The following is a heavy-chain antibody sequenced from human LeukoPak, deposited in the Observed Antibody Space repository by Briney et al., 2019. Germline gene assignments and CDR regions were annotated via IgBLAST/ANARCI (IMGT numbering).Heavy chain of an antibody. D-gene: IGHD3-3*01. CDR3: ARGDDFWSGYWLDY. CDR1: GGSINSGVW. Sequence: SETLSLTCGVSGGSINSGVWWSWIRQPPGKGLEWIGEINHSGSTNYNPSLKSRVTISVDTSKNQFSLKLSSVTAADTAVYYCARGDDFWSGYWLDYWGQGTLVTVSS. V-gene: IGHV4-4*02. CDR2: INHSGST. J-gene: IGHJ4*02.